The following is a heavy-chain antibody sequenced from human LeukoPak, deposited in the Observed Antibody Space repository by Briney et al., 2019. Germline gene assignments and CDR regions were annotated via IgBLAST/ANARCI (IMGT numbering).Heavy chain of an antibody. D-gene: IGHD5-18*01. J-gene: IGHJ6*03. CDR3: ARDVQLWLTNYYYYMDV. CDR2: ISSSSSYI. V-gene: IGHV3-21*04. Sequence: KPGGSLRLSCAASGFTFSSYSMNWVRQAPGKGLEWVSSISSSSSYIYYADSVKGRFTISRDNAKNSLYLQMNSLRAEDTAVYYCARDVQLWLTNYYYYMDVWGKGTTVTISS. CDR1: GFTFSSYS.